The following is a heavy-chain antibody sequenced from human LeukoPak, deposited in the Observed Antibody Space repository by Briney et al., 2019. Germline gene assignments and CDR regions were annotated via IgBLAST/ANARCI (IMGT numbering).Heavy chain of an antibody. CDR1: GFTFSSYW. V-gene: IGHV3-74*01. CDR3: ARGRPHGNDY. D-gene: IGHD4-23*01. CDR2: IASDGSST. J-gene: IGHJ4*02. Sequence: GGSLRLSCAASGFTFSSYWMNWVRQAPGKGLVWVSRIASDGSSTTYADSVKGRFSISRDNVKNTLYLQMNSLRVEDTAVYYCARGRPHGNDYWGQGTLVTVSS.